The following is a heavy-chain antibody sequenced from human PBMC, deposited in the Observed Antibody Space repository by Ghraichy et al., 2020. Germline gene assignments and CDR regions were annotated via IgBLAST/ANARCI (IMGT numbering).Heavy chain of an antibody. V-gene: IGHV3-48*02. Sequence: GGSLRLSCAASGFALSSYTMNWVRQAPGKGLQWVSHIRSSSSAIYYVDSVKGRFTISRDNAKNSLYLQMNSLRDEDSAVYYCARGAHSGSFFARQNWIDYWGQGTLVAVSS. CDR2: IRSSSSAI. CDR3: ARGAHSGSFFARQNWIDY. D-gene: IGHD1-26*01. J-gene: IGHJ4*02. CDR1: GFALSSYT.